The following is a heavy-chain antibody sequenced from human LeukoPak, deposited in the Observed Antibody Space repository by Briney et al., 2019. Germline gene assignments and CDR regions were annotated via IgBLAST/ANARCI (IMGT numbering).Heavy chain of an antibody. CDR3: ARGPTGSTGFDY. V-gene: IGHV4-59*01. CDR1: GGSISSYY. J-gene: IGHJ4*02. Sequence: PSETLSLTCTVSGGSISSYYWSWLRQPPGKGLEWIGYIYYSGSTNYNPSLKSRVTISVDTSKNQFSLKLSSVTAADTAVYYCARGPTGSTGFDYWGQGTLVTVSS. D-gene: IGHD4-17*01. CDR2: IYYSGST.